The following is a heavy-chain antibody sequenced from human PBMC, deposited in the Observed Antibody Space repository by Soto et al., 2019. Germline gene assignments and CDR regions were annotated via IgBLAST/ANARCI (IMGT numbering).Heavy chain of an antibody. D-gene: IGHD4-17*01. CDR3: ASRHDYGNYVDWFDP. Sequence: PSQTLSLTCAISGDSVSSNSAAWNWIRQSPSRGLEWLGRTYYRSKWYNDYAVSVKSRITINPDTSKNQFSLQLNSVTPADTAVYYCASRHDYGNYVDWFDPWGQGTLVTVS. V-gene: IGHV6-1*01. J-gene: IGHJ5*02. CDR2: TYYRSKWYN. CDR1: GDSVSSNSAA.